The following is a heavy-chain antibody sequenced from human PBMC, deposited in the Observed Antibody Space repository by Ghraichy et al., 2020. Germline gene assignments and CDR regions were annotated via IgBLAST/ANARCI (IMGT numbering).Heavy chain of an antibody. V-gene: IGHV3-30*03. CDR1: GFTFSSYG. Sequence: GESLNISCAASGFTFSSYGMHWVRQAPGKGLEWVAVISYDGSNKYYADSVKGRFTISRDNSKNTLYLQMNSLRAEDTAVYYCSSPYCGGDCYPEYFDYWGQGTLVTVSS. CDR2: ISYDGSNK. CDR3: SSPYCGGDCYPEYFDY. D-gene: IGHD2-21*01. J-gene: IGHJ4*02.